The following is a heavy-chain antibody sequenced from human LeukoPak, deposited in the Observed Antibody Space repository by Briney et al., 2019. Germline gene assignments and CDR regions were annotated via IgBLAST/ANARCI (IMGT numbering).Heavy chain of an antibody. CDR3: ARVVRPLTYFYYYYYMDV. CDR1: GFTFSSYW. V-gene: IGHV3-7*01. Sequence: PGGSLRLSCAASGFTFSSYWMSWVRQAPGKGLEWVANIKQDGSEKYYVDSVKGRFTISRDNAKNSLYLQMNSLRAEDTAVYYCARVVRPLTYFYYYYYMDVWGKGTTVTISS. J-gene: IGHJ6*03. CDR2: IKQDGSEK.